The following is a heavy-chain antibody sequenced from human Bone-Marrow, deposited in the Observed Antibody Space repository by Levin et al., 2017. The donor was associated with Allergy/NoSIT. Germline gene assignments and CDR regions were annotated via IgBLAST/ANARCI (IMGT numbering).Heavy chain of an antibody. J-gene: IGHJ4*02. CDR3: TRPQRGRVGSAPPYHYDH. CDR2: ISLGDDDA. V-gene: IGHV5-51*01. D-gene: IGHD1-1*01. CDR1: GFRFTSYW. Sequence: PGESLKISCQVSGFRFTSYWIAWVRQVSGKGLEWVGSISLGDDDATYSPSFQGQVTISADRSTDTVHLQWSGLRTSDTALYFCTRPQRGRVGSAPPYHYDHWGQGTLVTVSS.